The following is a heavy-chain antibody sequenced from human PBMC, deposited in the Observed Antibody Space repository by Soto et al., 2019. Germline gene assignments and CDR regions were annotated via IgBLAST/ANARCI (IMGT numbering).Heavy chain of an antibody. CDR3: ARSGSYGQGYYYYYMDV. CDR2: INHSGST. D-gene: IGHD6-6*01. Sequence: PSETLSLTCAVYGGSISGYYWSWIRQPPGKGLEWIGEINHSGSTNYNPSLKSRVTISVDTSKNQFSLKLSSVTAADTAVYYCARSGSYGQGYYYYYMDVWGKGTTDTVSS. CDR1: GGSISGYY. J-gene: IGHJ6*03. V-gene: IGHV4-34*01.